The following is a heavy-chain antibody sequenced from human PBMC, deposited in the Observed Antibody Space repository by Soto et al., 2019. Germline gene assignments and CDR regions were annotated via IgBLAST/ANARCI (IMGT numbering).Heavy chain of an antibody. CDR1: GFPFNTHA. D-gene: IGHD1-1*01. CDR2: TSYEGGTK. J-gene: IGHJ4*02. CDR3: AKPFTGFSYYFDH. V-gene: IGHV3-30-3*02. Sequence: QVLLVESGGGVVQPGGPLRLSCTASGFPFNTHAMHGVRQAPGKGLEWVAVTSYEGGTKYYADYAQGRFTISRDNSKNTRYLQMNSLRAEDTAVYYCAKPFTGFSYYFDHLGQGTRVTVS.